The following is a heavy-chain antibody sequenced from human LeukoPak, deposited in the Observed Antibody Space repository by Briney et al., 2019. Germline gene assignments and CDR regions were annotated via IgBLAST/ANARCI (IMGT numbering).Heavy chain of an antibody. CDR2: ISWNSGSI. J-gene: IGHJ4*02. CDR3: AKDLTYYYGSSHFDY. D-gene: IGHD3-10*01. V-gene: IGHV3-9*01. CDR1: GFTFDDYA. Sequence: GGSLRLSCAASGFTFDDYAMHWVRQAPGKGLEWVSGISWNSGSIGYADSVKGRFTISRDNAKNSLYLQMNSLRAEDTALYYCAKDLTYYYGSSHFDYWGQGTLVTVSS.